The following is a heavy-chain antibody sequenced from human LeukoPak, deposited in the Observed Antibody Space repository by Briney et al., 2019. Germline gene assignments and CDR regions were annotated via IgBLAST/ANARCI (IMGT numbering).Heavy chain of an antibody. D-gene: IGHD5-24*01. CDR1: GFTFSSYW. CDR2: IKQDGSEK. V-gene: IGHV3-7*01. CDR3: ARDSGWLQSYSLN. J-gene: IGHJ4*02. Sequence: PGGSLRLSCAASGFTFSSYWMSWVGQAPGKGLEWVANIKQDGSEKYYVDSVKGRFTISRDNAKNSLYLQMNSLRAEDTAVYYCARDSGWLQSYSLNWGQGTLVTVSS.